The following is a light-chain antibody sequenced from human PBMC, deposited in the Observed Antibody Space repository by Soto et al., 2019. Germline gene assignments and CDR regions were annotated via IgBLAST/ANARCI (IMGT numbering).Light chain of an antibody. V-gene: IGKV3-11*01. CDR2: VAS. J-gene: IGKJ3*01. CDR1: QSVSSY. Sequence: EIVLTQSPATLSLSPGERATLSCRASQSVSSYLAWYQQKPGQAPRLLIYVASNRATGIPARFSGSGSGTDFTLTISSLEPEDFAVYYCQQRRAFGPGTKVDIK. CDR3: QQRRA.